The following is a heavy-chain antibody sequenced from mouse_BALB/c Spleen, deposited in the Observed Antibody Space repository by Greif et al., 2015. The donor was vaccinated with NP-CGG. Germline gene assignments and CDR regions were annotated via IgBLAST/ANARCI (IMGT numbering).Heavy chain of an antibody. CDR1: GYTFTSYW. J-gene: IGHJ2*01. Sequence: DLVKPGASVKLSCKASGYTFTSYWINWIKQRPGQGLEWIGRIAPGSGSTYYNEMFKGKATLTVDTSSSTAYIQLSSLSSEDSAVYFCAREDRYYFDYWGQGTTLTVSS. V-gene: IGHV1S41*01. CDR2: IAPGSGST. CDR3: AREDRYYFDY. D-gene: IGHD2-14*01.